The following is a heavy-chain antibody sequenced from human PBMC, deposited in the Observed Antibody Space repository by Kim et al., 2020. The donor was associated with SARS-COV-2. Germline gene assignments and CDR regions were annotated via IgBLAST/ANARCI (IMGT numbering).Heavy chain of an antibody. CDR3: ARDRSSGWPIDY. CDR1: GYTFTTYG. D-gene: IGHD6-19*01. Sequence: ASVKVSCKASGYTFTTYGISWVRQAPGQGLEWMGWISAYNGNTNYAQKLQGRVTMTTDTSTSTAYMELRSLRSDDTAMYYCARDRSSGWPIDYWGQGTLVTISS. CDR2: ISAYNGNT. J-gene: IGHJ4*02. V-gene: IGHV1-18*04.